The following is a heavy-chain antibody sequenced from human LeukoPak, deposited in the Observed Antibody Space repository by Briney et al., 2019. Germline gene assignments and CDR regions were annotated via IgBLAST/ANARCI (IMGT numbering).Heavy chain of an antibody. Sequence: PGGSLTLSCTASGFTYDDYDMHCARHARGKGLVWLSDICWNSGSIGYADSVKGRFTLSRDNAKNSLYLQMNSLRAEDTALYYCAKALSYYGSGRRPDAFDIWGQGTMVTVSS. J-gene: IGHJ3*02. V-gene: IGHV3-9*01. D-gene: IGHD3-10*01. CDR2: ICWNSGSI. CDR1: GFTYDDYD. CDR3: AKALSYYGSGRRPDAFDI.